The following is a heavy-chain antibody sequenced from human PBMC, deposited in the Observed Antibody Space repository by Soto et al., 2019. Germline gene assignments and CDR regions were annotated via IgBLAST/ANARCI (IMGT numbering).Heavy chain of an antibody. CDR2: IGPESGAT. V-gene: IGHV1-2*02. D-gene: IGHD1-1*01. Sequence: ASVKVSCKASGYTFTGHYIHWVRQAPQQGPEWTGEIGPESGATRYAQKFRGRVTMTMDTSITTVYMELRNLSPDDTAVYYCAREGSHSAYNFAIGIQLWSFDRWGQGLPVTVSS. CDR1: GYTFTGHY. CDR3: AREGSHSAYNFAIGIQLWSFDR. J-gene: IGHJ5*02.